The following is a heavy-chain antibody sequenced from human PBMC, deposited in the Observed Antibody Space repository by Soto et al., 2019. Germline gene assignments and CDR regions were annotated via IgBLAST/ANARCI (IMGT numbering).Heavy chain of an antibody. Sequence: PGGSLRLSCAASGFIFSSYGMHWVRQAPGMGVEFVSAINSNGARTYYGKSVRDRFTISRDNSRNTLYLQMNSLRAEDPAVYYCERGKSGSYFGDYWGQGTLVTLSS. V-gene: IGHV3-64*04. J-gene: IGHJ4*02. CDR2: INSNGART. CDR3: ERGKSGSYFGDY. CDR1: GFIFSSYG. D-gene: IGHD1-26*01.